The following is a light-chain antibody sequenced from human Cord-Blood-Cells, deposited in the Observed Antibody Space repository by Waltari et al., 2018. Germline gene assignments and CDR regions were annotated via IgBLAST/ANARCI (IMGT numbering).Light chain of an antibody. CDR1: SSDVGSYNL. Sequence: QSALTQPASVSGSPGPSITISCTGTSSDVGSYNLFSWYQQQPGKAPKLMIYEGSKRPSGVSNRFSGSKSGNTASLTISGLQAEDEADYYCCSYAGSSTVFGGGTKLTVL. J-gene: IGLJ2*01. CDR2: EGS. V-gene: IGLV2-23*01. CDR3: CSYAGSSTV.